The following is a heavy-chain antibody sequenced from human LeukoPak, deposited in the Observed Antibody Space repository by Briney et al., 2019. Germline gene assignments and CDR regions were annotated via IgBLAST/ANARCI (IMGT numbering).Heavy chain of an antibody. CDR3: AGARVPMDV. Sequence: PSETLSLTCTVSGGSISSYYWSWIRQPPGKGLEWIGYIYYSGYTNYNPSLKSRVTISVDTSKNQFSLKLTSVTAADTAVYYCAGARVPMDVWGKGTTVTVSS. J-gene: IGHJ6*03. V-gene: IGHV4-59*01. CDR1: GGSISSYY. D-gene: IGHD3-10*01. CDR2: IYYSGYT.